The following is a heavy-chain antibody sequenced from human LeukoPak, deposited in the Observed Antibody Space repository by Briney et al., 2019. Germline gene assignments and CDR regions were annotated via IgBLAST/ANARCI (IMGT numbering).Heavy chain of an antibody. CDR2: IYYSGST. D-gene: IGHD5-18*01. J-gene: IGHJ4*02. CDR3: ARVAAGYSYG. Sequence: PSETLSLTCTVSGGSISSYCWSWIRQPPGKGLEWIGHIYYSGSTNYNPSLKSRVTISIDTSKNQFSLRLSSVTAADTDVYYCARVAAGYSYGWGQGTLVTVSS. V-gene: IGHV4-59*01. CDR1: GGSISSYC.